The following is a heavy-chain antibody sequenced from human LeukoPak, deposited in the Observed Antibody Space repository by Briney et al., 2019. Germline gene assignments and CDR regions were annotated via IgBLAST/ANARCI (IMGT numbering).Heavy chain of an antibody. D-gene: IGHD2-2*01. CDR1: GFTFSDYY. V-gene: IGHV3-11*01. CDR3: AREVVVVPDYYYYGLDV. J-gene: IGHJ6*02. CDR2: ISRSGSSL. Sequence: GGSLRPSCVASGFTFSDYYMTWIRQAPGKGLEYVSHISRSGSSLYYGDSVTGRFTISRDNAKNSLYLQMNSLRVEDTAVYYCAREVVVVPDYYYYGLDVWGQGTTVTVSS.